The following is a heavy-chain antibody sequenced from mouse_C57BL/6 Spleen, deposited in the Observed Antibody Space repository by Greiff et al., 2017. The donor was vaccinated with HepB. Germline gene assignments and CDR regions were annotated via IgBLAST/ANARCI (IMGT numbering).Heavy chain of an antibody. CDR1: GGDFRSED. J-gene: IGHJ4*01. D-gene: IGHD3-1*01. Sequence: EGKGGEGGGGGGKKGGEWKREGEAEGGDFRSEDRTRGRKTRGKRLEFVATSSEGCDNTYYPDNVKGRFAISRDNAKNNLYLQMSHLKSEDTAMYYCARGLFMDYWGQGTSVTVSS. CDR2: SSEGCDNT. V-gene: IGHV5-4*03. CDR3: ARGLFMDY.